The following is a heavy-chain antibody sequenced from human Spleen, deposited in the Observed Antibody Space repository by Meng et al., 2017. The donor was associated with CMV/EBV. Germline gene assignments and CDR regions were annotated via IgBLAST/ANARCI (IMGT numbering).Heavy chain of an antibody. CDR3: ARRPPSRYYYGMDV. V-gene: IGHV3-53*01. J-gene: IGHJ6*02. D-gene: IGHD2-2*01. Sequence: GGSLRLSCAASGFTVSSNYMSWVRQAPGKGLEWVSVIYSGGSTYYADSVKGRFTISRDNSKNTLYLQMNSLRAEDTAVYYCARRPPSRYYYGMDVWGQGTTVTVSS. CDR2: IYSGGST. CDR1: GFTVSSNY.